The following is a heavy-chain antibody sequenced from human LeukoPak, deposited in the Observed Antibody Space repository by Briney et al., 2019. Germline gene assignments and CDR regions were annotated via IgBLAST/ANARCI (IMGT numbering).Heavy chain of an antibody. V-gene: IGHV4-61*02. Sequence: SETLSLTCTVSGGSISSATYYWSWMRQPAGKGLEWIGRIYTSGSTNYNPSLRSRVTISLGTSKNQFSLKLTSVTAADTAVYFCATPDGSSGYYDAFDIWGQGTMVTVSS. CDR3: ATPDGSSGYYDAFDI. CDR2: IYTSGST. CDR1: GGSISSATYY. J-gene: IGHJ3*02. D-gene: IGHD3-22*01.